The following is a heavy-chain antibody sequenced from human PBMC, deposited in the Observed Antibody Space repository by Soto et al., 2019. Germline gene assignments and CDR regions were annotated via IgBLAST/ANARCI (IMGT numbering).Heavy chain of an antibody. J-gene: IGHJ3*02. D-gene: IGHD2-2*01. Sequence: GGSLRLSCAASGFTVSSRFMSWVRQAPGKGLEWVSVIYSGGSTYYADSVKGRFTISRDNSKNTLYLQMDSLRAEDTAVYYCARDLVVVAAASNNDGFDIWGQGTMVTVSS. CDR3: ARDLVVVAAASNNDGFDI. CDR1: GFTVSSRF. CDR2: IYSGGST. V-gene: IGHV3-66*01.